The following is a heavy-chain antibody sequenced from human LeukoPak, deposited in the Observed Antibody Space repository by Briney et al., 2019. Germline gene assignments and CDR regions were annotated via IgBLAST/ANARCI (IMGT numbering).Heavy chain of an antibody. D-gene: IGHD6-13*01. CDR3: ARERDLPTAAAGTFDY. J-gene: IGHJ4*02. Sequence: ASVKVSCKASGGTFSSYAISWVRQAPGQGLEWMGGIIPIFGTANYAQKFQGRVTITTDESTSTAYMELSSLRSEDTAVYYCARERDLPTAAAGTFDYWGQGTLVTVSS. CDR1: GGTFSSYA. CDR2: IIPIFGTA. V-gene: IGHV1-69*05.